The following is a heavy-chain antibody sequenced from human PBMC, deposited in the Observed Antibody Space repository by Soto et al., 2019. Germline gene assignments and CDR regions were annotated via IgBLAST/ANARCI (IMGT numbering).Heavy chain of an antibody. CDR2: INHSGST. D-gene: IGHD3-10*01. CDR1: GGSFSGYY. V-gene: IGHV4-34*01. Sequence: SETLSLTCAVYGGSFSGYYWSWIRQPPGKGLEWIGEINHSGSTNYNPSLKSRVTISVDTSKNQFSLKLSSVTAADTAVYYCARILKGLLWFGDRHRNAFDIWGQGTMVTVS. J-gene: IGHJ3*02. CDR3: ARILKGLLWFGDRHRNAFDI.